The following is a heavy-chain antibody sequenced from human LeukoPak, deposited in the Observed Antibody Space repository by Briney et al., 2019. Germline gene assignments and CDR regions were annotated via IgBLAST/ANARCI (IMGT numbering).Heavy chain of an antibody. Sequence: GGSLRLSCTASGFTFGDYAMSWVRQAPGKGLEWVGFVRSKAYGGTIQYAASVKGRFTISRDDSKSIAYLQMNSLKTEDTAVYYCSRSRGYSGYVKYYFDYWGQGTLVTVSS. J-gene: IGHJ4*02. CDR2: VRSKAYGGTI. CDR1: GFTFGDYA. CDR3: SRSRGYSGYVKYYFDY. V-gene: IGHV3-49*04. D-gene: IGHD5-12*01.